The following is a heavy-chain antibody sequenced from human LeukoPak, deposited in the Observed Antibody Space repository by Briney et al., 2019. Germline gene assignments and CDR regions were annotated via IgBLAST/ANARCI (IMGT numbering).Heavy chain of an antibody. J-gene: IGHJ5*02. CDR1: GGTFSSYA. Sequence: SVKVSCKASGGTFSSYAISWVRQAPGQGLEWMGGIIPIFGTANYAQKFQGRVTITADESTSTAYMELSSLRSEDTAVYYCASLQILLWFGELLYPQNWFDPRGQGTLVTVSS. D-gene: IGHD3-10*01. CDR3: ASLQILLWFGELLYPQNWFDP. V-gene: IGHV1-69*13. CDR2: IIPIFGTA.